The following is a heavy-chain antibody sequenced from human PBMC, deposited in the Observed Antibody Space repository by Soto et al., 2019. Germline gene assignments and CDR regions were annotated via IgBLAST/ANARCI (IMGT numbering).Heavy chain of an antibody. D-gene: IGHD2-2*01. CDR1: GGSISSYY. CDR3: ARVGHQLLWSSYGMDV. V-gene: IGHV4-4*07. Sequence: PSETLSLTCTVSGGSISSYYWSWIRQPAGKGLEWIGRIYTSGSTNYNPSLKCRVTMSVDTSKNQFSLKLSSVTAADTAVYYCARVGHQLLWSSYGMDVWGQGTTVTVSS. J-gene: IGHJ6*02. CDR2: IYTSGST.